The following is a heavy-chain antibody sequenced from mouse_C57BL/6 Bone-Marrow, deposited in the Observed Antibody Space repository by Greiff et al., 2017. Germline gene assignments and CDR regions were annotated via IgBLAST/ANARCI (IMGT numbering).Heavy chain of an antibody. V-gene: IGHV1-4*01. CDR1: GYTFTSYT. CDR2: INPSSGYT. J-gene: IGHJ3*01. CDR3: ARSDGYYLACFAY. D-gene: IGHD2-3*01. Sequence: QVQLQQSGAELARPGASVKMSCKASGYTFTSYTMHWVKQRPGHGLEWIGYINPSSGYTKYTQKFKDKATLTADKSSSPAYMQLSSLTSADSAVYYFARSDGYYLACFAYWGQGTLVTVSA.